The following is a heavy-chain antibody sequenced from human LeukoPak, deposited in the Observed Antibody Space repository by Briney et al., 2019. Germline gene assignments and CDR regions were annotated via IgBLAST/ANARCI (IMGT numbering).Heavy chain of an antibody. CDR1: GGSISSYY. J-gene: IGHJ4*02. CDR2: INHSGST. Sequence: SETLSLTCTVSGGSISSYYWSWIRQPPGKGLEWIGEINHSGSTNYNPSLKSRVTISVDTSKNQFSLKLSSVTAADTAVYYCARGEKRITIFGVVINPHPQFDYWGQGTLVTVSS. CDR3: ARGEKRITIFGVVINPHPQFDY. D-gene: IGHD3-3*01. V-gene: IGHV4-34*01.